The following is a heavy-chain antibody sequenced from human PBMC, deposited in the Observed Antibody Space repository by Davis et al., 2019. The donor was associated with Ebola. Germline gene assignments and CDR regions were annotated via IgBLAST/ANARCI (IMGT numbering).Heavy chain of an antibody. J-gene: IGHJ4*02. Sequence: PSETLSLTCTVSGGSISSGSYYWSWIRQPAGKGLEWIGHIYTSGSTNYNPSLKSRVTISVDTSKNQFSLKLSSVTAADTAVYYCARDIGGSYYSDYWGQGTLVTVSS. CDR1: GGSISSGSYY. V-gene: IGHV4-61*09. CDR3: ARDIGGSYYSDY. D-gene: IGHD1-26*01. CDR2: IYTSGST.